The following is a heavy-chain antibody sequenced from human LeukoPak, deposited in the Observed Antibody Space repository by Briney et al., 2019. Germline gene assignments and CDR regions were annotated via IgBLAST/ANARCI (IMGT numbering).Heavy chain of an antibody. J-gene: IGHJ4*02. V-gene: IGHV3-74*01. Sequence: GGSLRLSCAASGFTFSSYWMHWVRQAPGKGLVWVSRINSDGSRTTYADSVTGRFTISRDNAENSLFLQMNSLRAEDTAVYYCTRVRVVVPSAFDYCDFWGQGTLVTASS. CDR1: GFTFSSYW. CDR2: INSDGSRT. D-gene: IGHD2-2*01. CDR3: TRVRVVVPSAFDYCDF.